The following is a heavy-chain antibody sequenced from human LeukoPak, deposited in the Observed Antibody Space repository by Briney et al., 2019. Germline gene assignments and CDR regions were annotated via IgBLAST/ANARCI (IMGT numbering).Heavy chain of an antibody. CDR2: IYYSGST. CDR1: GGSISSSSYY. D-gene: IGHD5-24*01. J-gene: IGHJ4*02. Sequence: SETLSLTCTVSGGSISSSSYYWGWIRQPPGKGLEWIGSIYYSGSTYYNPSLKSRVTISVDTSKNQFSLKMSSVTAADTAVYYCARDGYNAIDYWGQGTLVTVSS. CDR3: ARDGYNAIDY. V-gene: IGHV4-39*07.